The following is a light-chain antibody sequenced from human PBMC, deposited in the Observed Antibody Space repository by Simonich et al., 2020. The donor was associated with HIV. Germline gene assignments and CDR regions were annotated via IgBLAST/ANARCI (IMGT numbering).Light chain of an antibody. CDR3: QQYYSTPQT. Sequence: DIVMTQSPDSLAVSLGERATINCNSSQSLLSNSNNKNYLAWYQQKAGQPPNLLIYWASTRESGVPDRFSGSGSGTDFTLTINSLRAEDVAVYYCQQYYSTPQTFGQGTKVEIK. J-gene: IGKJ1*01. V-gene: IGKV4-1*01. CDR2: WAS. CDR1: QSLLSNSNNKNY.